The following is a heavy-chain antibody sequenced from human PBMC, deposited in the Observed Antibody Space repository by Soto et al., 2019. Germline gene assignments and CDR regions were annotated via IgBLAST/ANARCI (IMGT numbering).Heavy chain of an antibody. CDR2: IYHSGST. J-gene: IGHJ5*02. V-gene: IGHV4-59*01. Sequence: WETVSLTCTFSYGSISYYYWSWIRQPPGKGLEWIGYIYHSGSTNYNPSLKSRVTMSVDTSKNQFSLKLTSVTAADTAVYYCASPTSGDWFDHWGQGTLVTVSS. D-gene: IGHD7-27*01. CDR3: ASPTSGDWFDH. CDR1: YGSISYYY.